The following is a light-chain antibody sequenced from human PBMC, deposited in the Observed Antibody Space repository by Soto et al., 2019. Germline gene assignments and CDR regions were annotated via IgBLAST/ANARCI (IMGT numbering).Light chain of an antibody. Sequence: DIQMTQSPSSLSASVGDRVTITCQASQDISNYLNWYQQKPGKAPKLLIYNASNLETGVPPRFSGSGSGTDFTFTISSLQPEEMATYSCQQYDKLPFTFGPGTKVDIK. CDR1: QDISNY. V-gene: IGKV1-33*01. CDR3: QQYDKLPFT. J-gene: IGKJ3*01. CDR2: NAS.